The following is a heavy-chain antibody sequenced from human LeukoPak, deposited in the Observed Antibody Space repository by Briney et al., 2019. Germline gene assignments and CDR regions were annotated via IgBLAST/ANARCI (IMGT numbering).Heavy chain of an antibody. CDR1: GGSFSGYY. Sequence: PSETLSLTCAVYGGSFSGYYWSWIRQPPGKGLEWIGEINHSGSANYNPSLKSRVTISVDTSKNQFSLRLSSVTAADTAVYYCARGGIAATGRTNWFDPWGQGTLVTVSS. J-gene: IGHJ5*02. CDR2: INHSGSA. CDR3: ARGGIAATGRTNWFDP. V-gene: IGHV4-34*01. D-gene: IGHD6-13*01.